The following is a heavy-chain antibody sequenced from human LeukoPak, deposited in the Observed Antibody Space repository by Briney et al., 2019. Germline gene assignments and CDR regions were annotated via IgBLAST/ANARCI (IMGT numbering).Heavy chain of an antibody. CDR3: ARVTATSYYYCGMDV. CDR2: INTNTGNP. J-gene: IGHJ6*02. Sequence: ASVKVSCKASGYTFTSYAMNWVRQAPGQGLEWMGWINTNTGNPTYAQGFTGRFVFSLDTSVSTAYLQISSLKAEDTAVYYCARVTATSYYYCGMDVWGQGTTVTVSS. CDR1: GYTFTSYA. D-gene: IGHD1-26*01. V-gene: IGHV7-4-1*02.